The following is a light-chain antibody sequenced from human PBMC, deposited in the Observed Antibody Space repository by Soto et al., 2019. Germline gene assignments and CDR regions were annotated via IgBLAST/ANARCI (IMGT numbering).Light chain of an antibody. CDR3: QQRTNWPPTHT. J-gene: IGKJ2*01. CDR1: QSIATF. Sequence: EIVLTQSPATRSLSPGERATLSCRASQSIATFLTWYQQKPGQPPRLLIYDASKRATGIPARFSGSGSVTDFSLTISSLEPDDFAMYYCQQRTNWPPTHTFGQGPKLEI. V-gene: IGKV3-11*01. CDR2: DAS.